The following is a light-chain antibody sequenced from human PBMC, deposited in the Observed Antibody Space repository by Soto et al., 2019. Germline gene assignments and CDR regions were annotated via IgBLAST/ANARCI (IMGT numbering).Light chain of an antibody. Sequence: ENVLTQSPGTLSLSPGERATLSCRASQSVSSNYLAWYQQKPGQAPRLLIYGASSRATGIPDRFSGGGSGTDFTLTISRLEPEDFAVYYCQKYGSSPLIFGGGNKVEIK. CDR3: QKYGSSPLI. CDR1: QSVSSNY. V-gene: IGKV3-20*01. J-gene: IGKJ4*01. CDR2: GAS.